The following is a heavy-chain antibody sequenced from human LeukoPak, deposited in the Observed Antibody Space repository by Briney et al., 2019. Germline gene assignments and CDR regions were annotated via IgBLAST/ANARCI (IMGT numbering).Heavy chain of an antibody. V-gene: IGHV3-7*01. J-gene: IGHJ4*02. CDR1: GFTFSSHW. CDR3: ARDLAMAAGTCDY. Sequence: PGGSLRLSCAASGFTFSSHWMSWVRQAPGKGLEWVANIKQDGSEKYYVDSVKGRFTISRDNAKNSLYLQMNSLRAEDTAVYYCARDLAMAAGTCDYWGQGTLVTVSS. D-gene: IGHD6-13*01. CDR2: IKQDGSEK.